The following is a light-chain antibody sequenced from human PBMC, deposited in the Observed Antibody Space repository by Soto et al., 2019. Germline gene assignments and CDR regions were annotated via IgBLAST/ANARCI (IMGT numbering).Light chain of an antibody. CDR3: QQRSNWPPG. Sequence: EIVLTQSPGTLSLSPGERATLSCRASQSISSKSLAWYQQKAGQAPRLLIYGASSRDTGIPDRFIGSGSGTDFTLTISSLEPEDFAVYYCQQRSNWPPGFGPGTKVDIK. V-gene: IGKV3D-20*02. CDR2: GAS. J-gene: IGKJ3*01. CDR1: QSISSKS.